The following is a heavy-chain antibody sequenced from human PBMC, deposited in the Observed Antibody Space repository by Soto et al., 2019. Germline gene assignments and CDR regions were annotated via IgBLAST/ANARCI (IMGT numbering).Heavy chain of an antibody. CDR3: AVGHRTMFGVATPGGMDV. J-gene: IGHJ6*02. Sequence: PSETLSLTCAASGGSISSSEWGSWVRHPTGKGLEWIGEIYHSGTTNYTPSLKSRVTISIDKSNNQFSLKLSSVTGADTAVYYCAVGHRTMFGVATPGGMDVWGQGTTVTVSS. V-gene: IGHV4-4*02. CDR1: GGSISSSEW. CDR2: IYHSGTT. D-gene: IGHD3-3*01.